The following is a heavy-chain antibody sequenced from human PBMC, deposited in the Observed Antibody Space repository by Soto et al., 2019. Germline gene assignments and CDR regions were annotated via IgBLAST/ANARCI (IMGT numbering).Heavy chain of an antibody. CDR1: GFTFNHYG. V-gene: IGHV3-23*01. D-gene: IGHD6-6*01. CDR3: AKVIVLGASTIEF. CDR2: ISGSGGTT. J-gene: IGHJ4*02. Sequence: EQLLESGGGLVQPGGSLTLSCAASGFTFNHYGMAWVRQAPGKGLEWVSVISGSGGTTYYADSVKGRFTISRDNSKGTVYLQMNSLRVEDTALYSCAKVIVLGASTIEFWGPGTLVTVSS.